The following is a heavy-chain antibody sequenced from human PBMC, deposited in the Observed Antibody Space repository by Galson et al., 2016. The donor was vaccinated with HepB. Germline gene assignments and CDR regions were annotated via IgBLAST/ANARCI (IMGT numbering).Heavy chain of an antibody. J-gene: IGHJ3*02. CDR2: IDTGGST. V-gene: IGHV3-66*02. Sequence: SLRLSCAASGFTASDNYMSWVRQSPGKGLEWVSVIDTGGSTYYSDSVEGRLTISRDYSKNTLFLQMDSLKPEDTAVYFCARARRDIWSDYRGQHAFDIWGQGTVVTVSS. CDR3: ARARRDIWSDYRGQHAFDI. D-gene: IGHD3-3*01. CDR1: GFTASDNY.